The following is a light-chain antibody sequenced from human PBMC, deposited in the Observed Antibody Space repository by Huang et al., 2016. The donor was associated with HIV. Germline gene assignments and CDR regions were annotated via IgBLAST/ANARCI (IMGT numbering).Light chain of an antibody. J-gene: IGKJ4*01. CDR3: QQRGNWQLT. V-gene: IGKV3-11*01. Sequence: EIVLTQSPATLSLSPGERATLSCRASQGLANYLAWYQQKPGQAPRLLIYDASNRATGIPARFSGSGSGTDFTLTISSLEPEDFAVYYCQQRGNWQLTFGGWTKVEIK. CDR2: DAS. CDR1: QGLANY.